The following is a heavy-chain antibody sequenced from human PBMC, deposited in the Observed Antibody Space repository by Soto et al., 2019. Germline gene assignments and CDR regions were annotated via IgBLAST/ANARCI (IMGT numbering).Heavy chain of an antibody. Sequence: QVQLVQSGAEVKKPGPSVKVSCKASGGTFSSYAISWVRQAPGQGLEWMGGIIPIFGTANYAQKFQGRVTITADESTSTAYMELSSLRSEDTAVYYCAGYYYDSSGYYPSYWYFDLWGRGTLVTVSS. D-gene: IGHD3-22*01. J-gene: IGHJ2*01. V-gene: IGHV1-69*01. CDR3: AGYYYDSSGYYPSYWYFDL. CDR2: IIPIFGTA. CDR1: GGTFSSYA.